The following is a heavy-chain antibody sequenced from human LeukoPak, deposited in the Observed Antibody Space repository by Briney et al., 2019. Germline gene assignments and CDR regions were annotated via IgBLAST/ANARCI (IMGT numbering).Heavy chain of an antibody. CDR1: GYGFTSYW. Sequence: GESLKISCKGSGYGFTSYWIGWVRQMPGKGLEWMGIIYPGDSDTRYGPSFQGQVTISADKSISTAHLQWSSLKASDTAMYYCARGRDTAMIQYYFDYWGQGTLVTVSS. CDR2: IYPGDSDT. CDR3: ARGRDTAMIQYYFDY. J-gene: IGHJ4*02. D-gene: IGHD5-18*01. V-gene: IGHV5-51*01.